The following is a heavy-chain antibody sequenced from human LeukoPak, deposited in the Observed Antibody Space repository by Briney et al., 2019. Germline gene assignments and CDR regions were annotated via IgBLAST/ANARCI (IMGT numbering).Heavy chain of an antibody. J-gene: IGHJ4*02. Sequence: SQTLSLTCTVSGGSICSGGYYWSWIRQHPGKGLEWIGYIYYSGSAYYNPSLKSRVTISVDTSENQFSLKLSSVTAADTAVYYCARVNYGSATKEDYWGQGTLVTVSS. V-gene: IGHV4-31*03. CDR1: GGSICSGGYY. D-gene: IGHD3-10*01. CDR3: ARVNYGSATKEDY. CDR2: IYYSGSA.